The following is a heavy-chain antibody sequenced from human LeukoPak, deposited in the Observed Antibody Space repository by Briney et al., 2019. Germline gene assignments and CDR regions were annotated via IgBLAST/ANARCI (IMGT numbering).Heavy chain of an antibody. D-gene: IGHD2-15*01. CDR1: GDTFTSYG. CDR3: ARVGDCSGGSCYVIGTPSYGMDV. CDR2: ISAYNGNT. J-gene: IGHJ6*02. Sequence: GASEKVSCKASGDTFTSYGISCGRQAPGHGLEWMGWISAYNGNTNKAQKLQGRVTMTTDTSTSTAYMELRSLRSDDTAVYYCARVGDCSGGSCYVIGTPSYGMDVWGQGTTVTVSS. V-gene: IGHV1-18*01.